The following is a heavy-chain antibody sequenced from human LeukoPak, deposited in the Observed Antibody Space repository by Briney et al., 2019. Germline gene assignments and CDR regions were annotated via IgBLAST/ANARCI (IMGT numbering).Heavy chain of an antibody. Sequence: GSVKVSCKASGYTFTSYDINGARQATGQGLEWMGWMNPNSGNTGYAQKFQGRVTITRNTSISTAYMELSSLRSEDTAVYYCARGQGGGYGRNWGQGTLVAVSS. CDR3: ARGQGGGYGRN. CDR2: MNPNSGNT. D-gene: IGHD5-12*01. V-gene: IGHV1-8*03. J-gene: IGHJ4*02. CDR1: GYTFTSYD.